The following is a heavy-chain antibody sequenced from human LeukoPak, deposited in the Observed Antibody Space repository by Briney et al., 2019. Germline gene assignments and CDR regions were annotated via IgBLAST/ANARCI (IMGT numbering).Heavy chain of an antibody. Sequence: SETLSLTCTVSGGSISSYYWSWIRQPPGKGLEWIGYIYYSGSTNYNPSLKSRVTISVDASKNQFSLKLSSVTAADTAVYYCARDYYDSSGYVAYRYFDYWGQGTLVTVSS. J-gene: IGHJ4*02. V-gene: IGHV4-59*01. CDR3: ARDYYDSSGYVAYRYFDY. CDR2: IYYSGST. CDR1: GGSISSYY. D-gene: IGHD3-22*01.